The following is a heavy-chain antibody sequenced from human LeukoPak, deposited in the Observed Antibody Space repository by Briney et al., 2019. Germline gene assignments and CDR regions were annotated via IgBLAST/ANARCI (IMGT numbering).Heavy chain of an antibody. CDR2: FYYSGST. Sequence: SETLSLTCTFSGGSITSSNYYWGWIRQPPGKGLEWIGSFYYSGSTNYNPSLKSRVTISVDTSKNQFSLKLSSVTAADTAVYYCVYYYGSGSVEYWGQGTLVTVSS. CDR1: GGSITSSNYY. J-gene: IGHJ4*02. CDR3: VYYYGSGSVEY. D-gene: IGHD3-10*01. V-gene: IGHV4-39*01.